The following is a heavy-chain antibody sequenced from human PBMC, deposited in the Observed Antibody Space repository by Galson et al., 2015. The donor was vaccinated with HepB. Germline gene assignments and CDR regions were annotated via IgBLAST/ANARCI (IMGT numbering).Heavy chain of an antibody. V-gene: IGHV3-48*03. D-gene: IGHD3-3*01. CDR1: GFTFSSYE. Sequence: SLRLSCAASGFTFSSYEMNWVRQAPGKGLERVSYISSSGSTIYYADSVKGRFTISRDNAKNSLYLQMNSLRAEDTAVYYCARDRSDFWSGPGHYYYGMDVWGQGTTVTVSS. CDR2: ISSSGSTI. CDR3: ARDRSDFWSGPGHYYYGMDV. J-gene: IGHJ6*02.